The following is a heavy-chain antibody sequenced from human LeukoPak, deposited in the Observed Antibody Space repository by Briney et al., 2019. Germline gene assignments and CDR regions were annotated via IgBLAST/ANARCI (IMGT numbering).Heavy chain of an antibody. CDR2: ISGSGGST. CDR1: GFTFSSYA. D-gene: IGHD3-9*01. J-gene: IGHJ6*02. CDR3: AKHILTAYGVDV. V-gene: IGHV3-23*01. Sequence: GGSLRLSCAASGFTFSSYAMTWVRQAPGKGLEWVSAISGSGGSTHYADSVKGRFTISRDNSKSTLYLQMNSLRAEDTAVYYCAKHILTAYGVDVWGQGTTVTVSS.